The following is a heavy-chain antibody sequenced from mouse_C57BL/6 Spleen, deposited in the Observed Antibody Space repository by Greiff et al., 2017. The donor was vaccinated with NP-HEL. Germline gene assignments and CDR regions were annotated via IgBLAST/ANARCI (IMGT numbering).Heavy chain of an antibody. CDR1: GYTFTDYE. Sequence: VQLQESGAELVRPGASVTLSCKASGYTFTDYEMHWVKQTPVQGLEWIGAIDPETGGTAYNQKFKGKAILTADKSSSTAYMELRSLTSEDSAVYYCTRPVTGTYFDVWGTGTTVTVSS. CDR3: TRPVTGTYFDV. D-gene: IGHD4-1*01. V-gene: IGHV1-15*01. CDR2: IDPETGGT. J-gene: IGHJ1*03.